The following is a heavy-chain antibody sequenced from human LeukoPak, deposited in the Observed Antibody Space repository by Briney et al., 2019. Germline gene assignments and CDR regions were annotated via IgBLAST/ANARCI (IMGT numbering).Heavy chain of an antibody. CDR1: GFPFSRYA. J-gene: IGHJ4*02. V-gene: IGHV3-23*01. D-gene: IGHD2/OR15-2a*01. Sequence: GGSLRLSCAASGFPFSRYAMSWVRQTPERGVEWVSVISGSDGSRYYADSVKGRFTISRDDSRNTVYLQMNNLRAEDTAVYYCAKQVSCDTTTCYSGMPPDYWGQGTLVTVSS. CDR2: ISGSDGSR. CDR3: AKQVSCDTTTCYSGMPPDY.